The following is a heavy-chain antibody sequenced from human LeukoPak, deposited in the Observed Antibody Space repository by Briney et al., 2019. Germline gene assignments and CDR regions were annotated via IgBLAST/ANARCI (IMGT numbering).Heavy chain of an antibody. Sequence: SETLSLTCTVSGVSISSYYWSWIRQPPGKGLEWIGYIYYSGSTKYNPSLKSRVTISVDTSKQFSLKLSSVTAADTAVYYCARLDFFDSSGYYHFDYWGQGTLVTVSS. CDR2: IYYSGST. D-gene: IGHD3-22*01. CDR1: GVSISSYY. J-gene: IGHJ4*02. V-gene: IGHV4-59*01. CDR3: ARLDFFDSSGYYHFDY.